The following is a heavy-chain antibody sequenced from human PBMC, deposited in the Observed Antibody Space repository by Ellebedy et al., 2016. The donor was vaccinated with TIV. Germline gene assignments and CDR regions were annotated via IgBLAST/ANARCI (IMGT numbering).Heavy chain of an antibody. D-gene: IGHD2-2*01. CDR2: ISGSGGST. J-gene: IGHJ4*02. V-gene: IGHV3-23*01. CDR1: GFTFSSYA. CDR3: AKASLPAAILGVDY. Sequence: GESLKISXAASGFTFSSYAMSWVRQAPGKGLEWVSAISGSGGSTYYADSVKGRFTISRDNSKNTLYLQMNSLRAEDTAVYYCAKASLPAAILGVDYWGQGTLVTVSS.